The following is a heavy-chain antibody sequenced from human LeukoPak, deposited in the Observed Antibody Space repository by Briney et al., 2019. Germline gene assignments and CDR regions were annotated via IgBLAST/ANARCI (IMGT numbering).Heavy chain of an antibody. D-gene: IGHD3-9*01. J-gene: IGHJ4*02. Sequence: PSETLSLTCTVSGGSISSGGYYWSWIRQPPGKGLEWIGYIYYSGSTNYNPSLKSRVTISVDTSKNQFSLKLSSVTAADTAVYYCARHVYYDILTGYDYWGQGTLVTVSS. CDR1: GGSISSGGYY. V-gene: IGHV4-61*08. CDR3: ARHVYYDILTGYDY. CDR2: IYYSGST.